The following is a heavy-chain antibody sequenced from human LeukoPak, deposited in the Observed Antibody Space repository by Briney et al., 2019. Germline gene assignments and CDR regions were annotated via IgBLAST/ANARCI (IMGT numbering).Heavy chain of an antibody. D-gene: IGHD3-10*01. CDR3: ARSGRGHVYGFFDY. V-gene: IGHV1-2*02. CDR1: GYTFTGYY. J-gene: IGHJ4*02. CDR2: VNTHTGAT. Sequence: ASVKVSCKASGYTFTGYYMHWVRQAPGHVLEWMGWVNTHTGATNYARKFQGAVTMTRDTSISTAYMELSRPRSDDTAMYYCARSGRGHVYGFFDYWGQGTLVTVSS.